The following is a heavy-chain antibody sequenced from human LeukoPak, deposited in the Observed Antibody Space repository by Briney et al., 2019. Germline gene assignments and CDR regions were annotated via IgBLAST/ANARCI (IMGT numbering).Heavy chain of an antibody. CDR2: IYNDGST. J-gene: IGHJ4*02. V-gene: IGHV3-53*01. D-gene: IGHD6-13*01. CDR1: GFTVSINY. Sequence: GGSLRLSCAVSGFTVSINYMSWVRQAPGKGLEWGSVIYNDGSTFYADSVKGRFTISRDNSKNTLYLQMNSLRAEDTAVYYCAITGESSNWALYFDYWGQGTLVTVSS. CDR3: AITGESSNWALYFDY.